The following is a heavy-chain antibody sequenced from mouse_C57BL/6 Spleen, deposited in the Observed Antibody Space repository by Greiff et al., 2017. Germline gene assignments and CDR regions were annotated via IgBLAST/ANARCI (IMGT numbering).Heavy chain of an antibody. J-gene: IGHJ2*01. CDR2: ISGGGGNT. D-gene: IGHD2-4*01. CDR3: ARRDYDYDDVYYFDY. CDR1: GFTFSSYT. V-gene: IGHV5-9*01. Sequence: DVHLVESGGGLVKPGGSLKLSCAASGFTFSSYTMSWVRQTPEKRLEWVATISGGGGNTYYPDSVKGRFTISRDNAENTLYLQMISLRSEDTALYYCARRDYDYDDVYYFDYWGQCTTLTVSS.